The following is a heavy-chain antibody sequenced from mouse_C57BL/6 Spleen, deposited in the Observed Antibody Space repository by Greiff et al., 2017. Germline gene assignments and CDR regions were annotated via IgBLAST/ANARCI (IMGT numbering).Heavy chain of an antibody. CDR2: INPSRGYT. Sequence: VQVVESGAELAKPGASVQLSCKASGYTFTSYWMHWVNQRPGQGLEWIGYINPSRGYTKYNQTFKDKATLTADNSSSTAYMQLSSLTYEDSAVDDCARSRVGGDCDNGGQGTTLTGCS. V-gene: IGHV1-7*01. CDR3: ARSRVGGDCDN. D-gene: IGHD1-1*01. J-gene: IGHJ2*01. CDR1: GYTFTSYW.